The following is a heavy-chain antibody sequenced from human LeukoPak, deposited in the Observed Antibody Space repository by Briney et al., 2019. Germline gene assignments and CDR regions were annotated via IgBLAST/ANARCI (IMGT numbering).Heavy chain of an antibody. J-gene: IGHJ4*02. Sequence: ASVKVSCKASGYTFTSYDINWVRQATGQGLEWMGWMNPNSGNTGYAQKFQGRVTITRNTSISTAYMELSSLRSDDTAVYYCATDIPGDEGVGVGYWGQGTLVTVSS. CDR1: GYTFTSYD. V-gene: IGHV1-8*03. CDR2: MNPNSGNT. D-gene: IGHD4-17*01. CDR3: ATDIPGDEGVGVGY.